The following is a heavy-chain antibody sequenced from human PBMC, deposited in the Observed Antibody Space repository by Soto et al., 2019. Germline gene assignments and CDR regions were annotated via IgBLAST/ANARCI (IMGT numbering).Heavy chain of an antibody. J-gene: IGHJ6*02. CDR3: ARGRNGMDV. V-gene: IGHV1-8*01. Sequence: QVQLVQSGAEVKKPGASVKVSCKASGDPFSNYDIKWVRQATGQGLEWMGWMNPNSGNTGSARKFQGRVTMTRNTSISTAYMELSSLSSEDTDVYYCARGRNGMDVWGQGTTVTVSS. CDR1: GDPFSNYD. CDR2: MNPNSGNT.